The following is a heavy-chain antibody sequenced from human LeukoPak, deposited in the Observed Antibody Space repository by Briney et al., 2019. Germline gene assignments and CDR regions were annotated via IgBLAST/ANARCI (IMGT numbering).Heavy chain of an antibody. J-gene: IGHJ3*02. CDR1: GFTSSSYA. Sequence: GGSLRLSCAASGFTSSSYAMSWVRQAPGKGLEWVSAISGSGGSTYYADSVKGRFTISRDNSKNTLYLQMNSLRAEDTAVYYCAKPKAGGWYGTMAFDTWGQGTMVTVSS. CDR3: AKPKAGGWYGTMAFDT. CDR2: ISGSGGST. D-gene: IGHD6-19*01. V-gene: IGHV3-23*01.